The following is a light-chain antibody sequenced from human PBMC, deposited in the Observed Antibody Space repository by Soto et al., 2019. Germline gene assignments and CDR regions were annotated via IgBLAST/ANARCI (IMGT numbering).Light chain of an antibody. CDR1: QSVSSY. CDR2: DAS. J-gene: IGKJ1*01. V-gene: IGKV3-11*01. CDR3: QQRSNWPT. Sequence: EIVLTQSPATLSLSPGERATLSCRASQSVSSYLAWHQQKPGQAPRLLIYDASNRATGIPARFSGSGSGTDFTLTISSLEPEDFAVYYCQQRSNWPTFGQGTKV.